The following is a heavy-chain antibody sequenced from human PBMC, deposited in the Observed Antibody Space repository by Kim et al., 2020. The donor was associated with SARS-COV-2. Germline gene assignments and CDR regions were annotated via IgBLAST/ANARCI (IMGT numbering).Heavy chain of an antibody. Sequence: SQTLSLTCAISGDTVSNNTAAWNWIRQSPSRGLEWLGRTYLRSRWYTDYAVSVKSRITINPDTSKNHFSLQLRFVTPEDTAIYYCAREDSSGFYWFDPWGQGTLVTVSS. J-gene: IGHJ5*02. CDR1: GDTVSNNTAA. CDR2: TYLRSRWYT. V-gene: IGHV6-1*01. CDR3: AREDSSGFYWFDP. D-gene: IGHD6-19*01.